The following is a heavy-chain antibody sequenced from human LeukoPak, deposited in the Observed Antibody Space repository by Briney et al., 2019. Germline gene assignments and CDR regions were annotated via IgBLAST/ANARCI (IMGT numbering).Heavy chain of an antibody. Sequence: GGSLRLSCAASGFTLSSYSMNWVRQAPGKGLEWVSSISSSSSYIYYADSVKGRFTISRDNAKNSLYLQMNSLRAEDTAVYYCARARMTTVTTAFDYWGQGTLVTVSS. CDR2: ISSSSSYI. J-gene: IGHJ4*02. CDR1: GFTLSSYS. D-gene: IGHD4-17*01. V-gene: IGHV3-21*01. CDR3: ARARMTTVTTAFDY.